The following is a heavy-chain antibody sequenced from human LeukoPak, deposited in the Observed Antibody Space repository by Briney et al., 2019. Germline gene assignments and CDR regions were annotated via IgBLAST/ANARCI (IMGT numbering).Heavy chain of an antibody. D-gene: IGHD3-22*01. Sequence: GGSLRLSCAASGFAFSNCAMTWVRQAPGKGLEWVSGVSGSGDSIYHADSVKGRFTISRDNSKNTLYLQMNSLRAEDTAVYYCAREPDSSGYYRWGQGTMVTVSS. CDR2: VSGSGDSI. J-gene: IGHJ3*01. CDR1: GFAFSNCA. CDR3: AREPDSSGYYR. V-gene: IGHV3-23*01.